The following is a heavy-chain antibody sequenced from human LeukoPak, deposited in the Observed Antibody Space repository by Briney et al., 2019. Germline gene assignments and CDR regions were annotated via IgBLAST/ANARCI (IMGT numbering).Heavy chain of an antibody. Sequence: ASVKVSCKGSGYNFNFYGISWVRQAPGKGLEWMGGFDPEDGETIYAQKFQGRVTMTEDTSTDTAYMELSSLRSEDTAVYYCAISAGYCSGGSCSNWFDPWGQGTLVTVSS. CDR2: FDPEDGET. V-gene: IGHV1-24*01. J-gene: IGHJ5*02. D-gene: IGHD2-15*01. CDR3: AISAGYCSGGSCSNWFDP. CDR1: GYNFNFYG.